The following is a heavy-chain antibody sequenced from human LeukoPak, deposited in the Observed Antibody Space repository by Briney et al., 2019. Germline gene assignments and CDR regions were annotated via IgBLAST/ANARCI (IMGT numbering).Heavy chain of an antibody. V-gene: IGHV5-51*01. CDR2: IYPGDSDT. CDR3: ARPKYYYGSSGPRVWYFDY. D-gene: IGHD3-22*01. CDR1: GYSFTTYW. Sequence: GESLKISCKGSGYSFTTYWIGRVRQMPGKGLEWMGIIYPGDSDTRYSPSFQGQVTISADKSITTAYLQWSSLKDSDTAMYYCARPKYYYGSSGPRVWYFDYWGQGTLVTVSS. J-gene: IGHJ4*02.